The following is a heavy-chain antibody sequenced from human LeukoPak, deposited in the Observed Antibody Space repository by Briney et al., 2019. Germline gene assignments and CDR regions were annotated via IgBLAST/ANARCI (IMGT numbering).Heavy chain of an antibody. D-gene: IGHD6-13*01. J-gene: IGHJ4*02. CDR2: ISGSGGST. V-gene: IGHV3-23*01. CDR1: GFTFSGYA. CDR3: AKDLNPGIPNLTENDY. Sequence: GGSLRLSCAASGFTFSGYAMSWVRQAPGKGLEWVSAISGSGGSTYYADSVKGRFTISRDNSKNTLYLQMNSLRAEDTAVYYCAKDLNPGIPNLTENDYWGQGTLVTVSS.